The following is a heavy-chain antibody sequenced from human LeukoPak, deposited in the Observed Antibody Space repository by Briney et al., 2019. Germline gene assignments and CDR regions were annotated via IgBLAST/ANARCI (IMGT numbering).Heavy chain of an antibody. J-gene: IGHJ5*02. D-gene: IGHD6-19*01. V-gene: IGHV3-30*02. Sequence: GGSLRLSCAASGFTFSSYGMHWVRQAPGKGLAWVAFIRFDGSNTYYADSVKGRFTISRDNSKNTLFLQMNSLRDEDTAVYYCARVAGVRYSSGQQGWREFDPWGQGTLVTVSS. CDR3: ARVAGVRYSSGQQGWREFDP. CDR2: IRFDGSNT. CDR1: GFTFSSYG.